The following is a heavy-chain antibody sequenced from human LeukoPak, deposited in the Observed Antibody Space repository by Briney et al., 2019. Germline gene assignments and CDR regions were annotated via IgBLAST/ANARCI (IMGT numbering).Heavy chain of an antibody. CDR2: IKLDGSEK. Sequence: GGSLRLSCVASGFSFGKYWMSWVRKAPGKGLEWVANIKLDGSEKNYVDSVKGRFTISRDNTKNSLYLQMNSLRAEDTAVFYCARDQYDTWSRRGNFDSWGQGTLVIVSS. V-gene: IGHV3-7*03. CDR3: ARDQYDTWSRRGNFDS. CDR1: GFSFGKYW. J-gene: IGHJ4*02. D-gene: IGHD3/OR15-3a*01.